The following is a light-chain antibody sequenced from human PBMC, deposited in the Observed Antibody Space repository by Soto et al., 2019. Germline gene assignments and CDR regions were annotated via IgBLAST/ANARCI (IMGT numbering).Light chain of an antibody. CDR1: SSDVGGYNY. V-gene: IGLV2-8*01. Sequence: QSALTQPPSASGSPGQSVTISCTGTSSDVGGYNYVSWYQQHPGKAPKLMIYEVSKRPSGVPDRFSGSKSGTSASLAISGLQSEDEADYYCAAWDASLTGYVFGTGTKVTV. J-gene: IGLJ1*01. CDR3: AAWDASLTGYV. CDR2: EVS.